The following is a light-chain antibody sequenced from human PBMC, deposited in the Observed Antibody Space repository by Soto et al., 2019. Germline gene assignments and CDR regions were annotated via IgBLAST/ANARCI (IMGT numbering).Light chain of an antibody. CDR1: QDISNF. J-gene: IGKJ1*01. V-gene: IGKV1-27*01. CDR3: QKYNSPPRT. Sequence: DIQVTQSPSSLSASVGDRVSITCRASQDISNFLAWYQQKPGEAPKLLIYAASILQSGVPSRFSGSGSGTEFTLTISSLQPEDVATYYCQKYNSPPRTFGQGTKVDIK. CDR2: AAS.